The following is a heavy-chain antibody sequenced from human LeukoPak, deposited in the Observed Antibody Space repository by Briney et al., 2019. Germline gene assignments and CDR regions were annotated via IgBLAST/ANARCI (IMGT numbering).Heavy chain of an antibody. CDR2: IGPSGGDI. J-gene: IGHJ4*02. CDR1: GFTFSSYA. Sequence: GGSLRLSCAASGFTFSSYAMTWVRQAPGRGLEWVTVIGPSGGDIIYADSVKGRFTISRDNSANTMYLQMNSLRAEDTAVYYCAKYCGGDCFRNFDSWGQGTLVTVSS. D-gene: IGHD2-21*02. V-gene: IGHV3-23*01. CDR3: AKYCGGDCFRNFDS.